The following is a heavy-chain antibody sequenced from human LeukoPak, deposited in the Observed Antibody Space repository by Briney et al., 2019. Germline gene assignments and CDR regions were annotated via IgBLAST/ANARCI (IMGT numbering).Heavy chain of an antibody. V-gene: IGHV4-4*07. J-gene: IGHJ5*02. Sequence: PSETLSLTCTVSGGSISSYYWSWIRQPAGKGLEWIGRIYTSGSTNYNPSLKSRVTMSVDTSKNQFSLKLSSVTAADAAVYYCARALSGYYGGYASNWFDPWGQGTLVTVSS. CDR3: ARALSGYYGGYASNWFDP. D-gene: IGHD4-17*01. CDR2: IYTSGST. CDR1: GGSISSYY.